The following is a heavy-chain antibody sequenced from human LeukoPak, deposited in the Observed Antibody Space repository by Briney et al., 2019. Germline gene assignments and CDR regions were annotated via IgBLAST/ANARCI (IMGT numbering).Heavy chain of an antibody. V-gene: IGHV3-23*01. CDR2: IGASGGGDT. CDR3: AKDDASGSYSHY. J-gene: IGHJ4*02. Sequence: PGGSLRLSCAASGFTFGSYAMTWVRRSPGKGLEWVSTIGASGGGDTYYADSVKGRFTISRDNSKNTLYLQMESLRTEDTAVYYCAKDDASGSYSHYWGQGTLVSVSS. CDR1: GFTFGSYA. D-gene: IGHD1-26*01.